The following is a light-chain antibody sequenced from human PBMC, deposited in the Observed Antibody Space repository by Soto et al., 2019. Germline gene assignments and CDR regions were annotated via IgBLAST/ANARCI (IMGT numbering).Light chain of an antibody. CDR1: SANIGGNY. Sequence: QLVLAQPPTASGTPGQRVSISCSGGSANIGGNYVYWFRQFPGAAPKLLIYRNGLRPSGVPDRFSASKSGASASLAISGLRSEDEADYYCAAWDASLRVWLFGGGTQLTVL. CDR2: RNG. V-gene: IGLV1-47*01. J-gene: IGLJ7*01. CDR3: AAWDASLRVWL.